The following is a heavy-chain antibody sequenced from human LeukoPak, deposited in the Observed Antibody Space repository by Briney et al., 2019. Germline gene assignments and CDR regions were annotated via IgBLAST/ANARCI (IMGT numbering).Heavy chain of an antibody. J-gene: IGHJ4*02. Sequence: ASVKVSCKASGYTFTSYYMHWVRQAPGQGLEWMGIINPSGGSTSYAQKFQGRVTMTRNTSISTAYMELSSLRSEDTAVYYCARGRVRRVAATPLDYWGQGTLVTVSS. CDR1: GYTFTSYY. D-gene: IGHD2-15*01. CDR2: INPSGGST. V-gene: IGHV1-46*01. CDR3: ARGRVRRVAATPLDY.